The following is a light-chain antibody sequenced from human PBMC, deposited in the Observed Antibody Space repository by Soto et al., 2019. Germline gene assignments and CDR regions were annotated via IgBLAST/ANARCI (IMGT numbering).Light chain of an antibody. CDR1: QSVSSY. J-gene: IGKJ4*01. Sequence: EIVLTQSPATLSLSPGERATLSCRASQSVSSYLAWYQQKPGQAPRLLIYDASNRATGIPARFSGSGSGTDFTITISSLEPADFAVYYCQQRSNWPHTFGGGTKVEIK. CDR3: QQRSNWPHT. V-gene: IGKV3-11*01. CDR2: DAS.